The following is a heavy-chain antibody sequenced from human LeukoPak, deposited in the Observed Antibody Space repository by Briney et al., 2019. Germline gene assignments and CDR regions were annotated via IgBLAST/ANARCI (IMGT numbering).Heavy chain of an antibody. CDR1: GFTFSSFW. J-gene: IGHJ4*02. V-gene: IGHV3-7*01. D-gene: IGHD6-6*01. CDR2: IKDDGSEK. CDR3: ARDAYHRDLSSSYD. Sequence: GGSLRLSCAASGFTFSSFWMSWVRQAPGKGLEWVASIKDDGSEKFYVDSVKGRFTISRDNAKNSLYLQMNSLRAEDTAVYYCARDAYHRDLSSSYDWGQGTLVTVSS.